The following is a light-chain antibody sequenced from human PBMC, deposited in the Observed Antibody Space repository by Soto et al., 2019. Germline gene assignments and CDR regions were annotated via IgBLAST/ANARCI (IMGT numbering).Light chain of an antibody. J-gene: IGLJ2*01. CDR1: NSNIGSFYD. CDR3: QSYANGMSHVV. V-gene: IGLV1-40*01. Sequence: QSVLTQPPSVSGSPGQRVTIPCTVSNSNIGSFYDVHWYQQLPGTVPKLIIYGDNNRPSGVPDRFSFSKSGTSASLSITGLQAEDEDDSYCQSYANGMSHVVFGGGTKVTVL. CDR2: GDN.